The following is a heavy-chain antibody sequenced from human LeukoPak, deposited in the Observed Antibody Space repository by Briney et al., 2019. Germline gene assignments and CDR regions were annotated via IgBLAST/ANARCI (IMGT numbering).Heavy chain of an antibody. D-gene: IGHD3-3*01. V-gene: IGHV4-34*01. CDR1: GGSFSGYY. CDR3: ARGEPNYDFWSGYNWFDP. J-gene: IGHJ5*02. CDR2: INHSGST. Sequence: SETLSLTCAVYGGSFSGYYWSWIRQSPGKGLEWIGEINHSGSTNYNPSLKSRVTISVDTSKNQFSLKLSSVTAADTAVYYCARGEPNYDFWSGYNWFDPWGQGTLVTVSS.